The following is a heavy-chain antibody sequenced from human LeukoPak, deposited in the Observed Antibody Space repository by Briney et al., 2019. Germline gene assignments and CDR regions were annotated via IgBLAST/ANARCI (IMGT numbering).Heavy chain of an antibody. V-gene: IGHV1-69*01. J-gene: IGHJ5*02. CDR1: GGTFSSYA. D-gene: IGHD5-18*01. Sequence: GPSVKVSCKASGGTFSSYAISWVRQAPGQGLEWMGGIIPIFGTANYAQKFQGRVTITADESTSTAYMELSSLRSEDTAVYYCARRGYSYGLNWFDPWGQGTLVTVSS. CDR2: IIPIFGTA. CDR3: ARRGYSYGLNWFDP.